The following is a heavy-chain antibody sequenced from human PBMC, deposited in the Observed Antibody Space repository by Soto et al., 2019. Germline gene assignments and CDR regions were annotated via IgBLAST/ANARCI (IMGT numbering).Heavy chain of an antibody. V-gene: IGHV1-2*02. J-gene: IGHJ4*02. CDR3: ARDQFLEWLTHDY. D-gene: IGHD3-3*01. Sequence: ASVKVSCKASGYTFTGYYMHWVRQAPGQGLEWMGWINPNSGGTNYAQKFQGRVTMTRDTSISTAYMELSRLRSDDTAVYYCARDQFLEWLTHDYWGQGTLVTVSS. CDR1: GYTFTGYY. CDR2: INPNSGGT.